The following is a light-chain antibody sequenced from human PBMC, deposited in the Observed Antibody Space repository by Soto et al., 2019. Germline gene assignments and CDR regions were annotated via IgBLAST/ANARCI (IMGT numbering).Light chain of an antibody. CDR2: KAS. J-gene: IGKJ5*01. CDR3: QQYNSYSIT. Sequence: DIQMTKSPSTLSASVGDRVTITCRASQSISSWLAWYQQKPGKAPKLLIYKASSLESGVPSRFSGSGSGTEFTLTISSLRPDDFATYYCQQYNSYSITFGQGTRLEIK. CDR1: QSISSW. V-gene: IGKV1-5*03.